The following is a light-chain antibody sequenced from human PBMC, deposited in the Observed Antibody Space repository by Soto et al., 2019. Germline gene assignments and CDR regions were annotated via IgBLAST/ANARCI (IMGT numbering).Light chain of an antibody. CDR3: QQHDSSPFT. V-gene: IGKV3-20*01. J-gene: IGKJ3*01. CDR1: QSLTSGY. CDR2: HTS. Sequence: EIVLTQSPGTLSLSPGERATLSCRASQSLTSGYLAWYQQKRGQPPRLLISHTSKRATGIPDRFSGGGSGTDFTLTITRLEPEDFAVFYCQQHDSSPFTFGPGTKVDIK.